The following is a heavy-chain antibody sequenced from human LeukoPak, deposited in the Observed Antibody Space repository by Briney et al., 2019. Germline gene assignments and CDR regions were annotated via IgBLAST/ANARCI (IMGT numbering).Heavy chain of an antibody. CDR1: GGSFSGYY. V-gene: IGHV4-34*01. J-gene: IGHJ5*02. CDR2: INHSGST. CDR3: ARASPQYYYGSGSYYGRWFDP. Sequence: SETLSLTCAVYGGSFSGYYWSWIRQPPGKGLGWIGEINHSGSTNYNPSLKSRVTISVDTSKNQFSLKLSSVTAADTAVYYCARASPQYYYGSGSYYGRWFDPWGQGTLVTVSS. D-gene: IGHD3-10*01.